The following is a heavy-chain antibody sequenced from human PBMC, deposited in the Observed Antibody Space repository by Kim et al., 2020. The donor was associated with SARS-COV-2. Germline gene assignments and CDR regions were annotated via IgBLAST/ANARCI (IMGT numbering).Heavy chain of an antibody. CDR2: IRSKVHGGTT. J-gene: IGHJ4*02. CDR3: SRGLYDY. Sequence: GGSLRLSCTTSGFTFGDYAMSWFRQAPGKGLEWVGVIRSKVHGGTTEYAASVKGKFTISRDDSRSIAYLQMNSLQTDDTAVYYCSRGLYDYWCQGTLVTV. D-gene: IGHD3-16*01. CDR1: GFTFGDYA. V-gene: IGHV3-49*03.